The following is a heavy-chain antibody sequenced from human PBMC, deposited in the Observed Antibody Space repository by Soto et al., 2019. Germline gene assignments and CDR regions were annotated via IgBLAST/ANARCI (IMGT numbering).Heavy chain of an antibody. J-gene: IGHJ3*02. D-gene: IGHD3-22*01. Sequence: ASVKVSCKASGYTFTSYYMHWVRQAPGQGLEWMGIINPSGGSTSYAQKFQGRVTMTRDTSTSTVYMELSSLRSEDTAVYYCAIDRGADNYYDSRGYEPDAFDIWCQRTMVTVSS. CDR2: INPSGGST. CDR1: GYTFTSYY. CDR3: AIDRGADNYYDSRGYEPDAFDI. V-gene: IGHV1-46*01.